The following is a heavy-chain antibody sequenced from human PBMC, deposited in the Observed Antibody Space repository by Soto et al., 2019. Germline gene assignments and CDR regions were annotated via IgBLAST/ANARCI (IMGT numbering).Heavy chain of an antibody. CDR3: ARARIVAVSGRTGGYYYYAMDL. J-gene: IGHJ6*02. Sequence: QVQLEQSGAEGKRPGSSVMVSCRSSGGTFTSYSINWVRRAPGQGPEWRGAVIPRFGTTTYAQRFEGRVTVTEDASTCKVFMEMSGLRAEDTAVYFCARARIVAVSGRTGGYYYYAMDLWGQGTAVIVSS. CDR1: GGTFTSYS. D-gene: IGHD2-2*01. V-gene: IGHV1-69*01. CDR2: VIPRFGTT.